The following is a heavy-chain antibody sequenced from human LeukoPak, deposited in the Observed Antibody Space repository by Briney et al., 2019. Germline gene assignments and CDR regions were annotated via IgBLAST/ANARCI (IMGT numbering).Heavy chain of an antibody. V-gene: IGHV1-24*01. D-gene: IGHD1-26*01. CDR3: ATAWGWAPLDAFDI. J-gene: IGHJ3*02. CDR2: FDPEDGET. CDR1: GYTLIELS. Sequence: ASVKVSCKVSGYTLIELSMHWVRQAPGKGLEWMGGFDPEDGETIYAQKFQGRVTMTEDTSTDTAYMELSSLRSEDTAVYYCATAWGWAPLDAFDIWGQGTMVTVSS.